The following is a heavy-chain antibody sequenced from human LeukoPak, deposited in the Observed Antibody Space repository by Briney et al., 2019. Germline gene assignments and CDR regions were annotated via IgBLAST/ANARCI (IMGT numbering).Heavy chain of an antibody. D-gene: IGHD3-22*01. CDR1: GFTVSSNY. CDR3: ARGQYYYDSSGYYSDGYYFDY. Sequence: GGSLRLSCAASGFTVSSNYMSWVRQAPGKGLEWVSVIYSGGSTYYADSVKGRFTISRDNSKNTLYLQMNSLRAEDTAVYYCARGQYYYDSSGYYSDGYYFDYWGQGTLVTVSS. V-gene: IGHV3-66*01. J-gene: IGHJ4*02. CDR2: IYSGGST.